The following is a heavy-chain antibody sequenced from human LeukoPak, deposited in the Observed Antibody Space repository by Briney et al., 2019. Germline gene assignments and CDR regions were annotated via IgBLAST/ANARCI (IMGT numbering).Heavy chain of an antibody. Sequence: ASVKVSCKTSGYTFTSYGISWVRQAPGQGLEWMGWISAYNGNTNYAQKLQGRVTMTTDTSTSTASMELRSLRSDDTAVYYCARDLYCSGGSCYLSAFEYWGEGTLVTVSS. J-gene: IGHJ4*02. CDR2: ISAYNGNT. V-gene: IGHV1-18*01. D-gene: IGHD2-15*01. CDR3: ARDLYCSGGSCYLSAFEY. CDR1: GYTFTSYG.